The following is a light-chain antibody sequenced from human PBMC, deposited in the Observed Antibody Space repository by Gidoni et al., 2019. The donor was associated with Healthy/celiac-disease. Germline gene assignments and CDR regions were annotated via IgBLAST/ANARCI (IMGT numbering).Light chain of an antibody. Sequence: DIQMTQSPSSLSASVGDRVNITCRASQSISSYLNWYQQKPGKAPKLLIYAASSLQSGVPSRFSGSGSGTDFTLTISSLQPEDFATYYCQQSYSTPQTFXQXTKVEIK. CDR2: AAS. CDR3: QQSYSTPQT. V-gene: IGKV1-39*01. CDR1: QSISSY. J-gene: IGKJ1*01.